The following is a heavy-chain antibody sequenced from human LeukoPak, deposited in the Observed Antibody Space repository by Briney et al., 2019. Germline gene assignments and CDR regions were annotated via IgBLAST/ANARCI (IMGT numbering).Heavy chain of an antibody. CDR3: AKDRIEDHGGLLDY. D-gene: IGHD4-23*01. V-gene: IGHV3-11*01. CDR2: ISSSGSTI. Sequence: GGSLRLSCAASGFTFSDYYMSWIRQAPGKGLEWVSYISSSGSTIYYADSVKGRFTISRDNSKNTLYLQMNSLRAEDTAVYYCAKDRIEDHGGLLDYWGQGTLVTVSS. J-gene: IGHJ4*02. CDR1: GFTFSDYY.